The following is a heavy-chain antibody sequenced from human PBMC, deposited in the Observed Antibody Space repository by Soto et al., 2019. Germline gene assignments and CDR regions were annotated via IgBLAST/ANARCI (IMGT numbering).Heavy chain of an antibody. CDR1: GGSFSGYY. CDR3: AREVITGTKWYYYGMDV. Sequence: QLQLQQWGAGLLKPSETLSLTCAVYGGSFSGYYWSWIRQPPGKGLEWIGEINHSGSTNYNPSLTSRVTISVDTSKTQFSLKLSSVTAADTAVYYCAREVITGTKWYYYGMDVWGQGTTVTVSS. CDR2: INHSGST. V-gene: IGHV4-34*01. J-gene: IGHJ6*02. D-gene: IGHD1-20*01.